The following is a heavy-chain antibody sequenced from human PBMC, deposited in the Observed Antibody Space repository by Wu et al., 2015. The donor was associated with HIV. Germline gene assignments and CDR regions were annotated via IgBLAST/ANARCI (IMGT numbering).Heavy chain of an antibody. Sequence: QVQLVQSGAEVKKAGSSVKVSCKASGVTFSNYAFSWVRQAPGQGLEWMGGIMIAFQTPTYAQRFQGRVTFTADESTTTVYMEVTNLRSDDTAVYYCAKVGRAAQPLYHFDYVGPGNPGHRLF. CDR1: GVTFSNYA. CDR2: IMIAFQTP. J-gene: IGHJ4*02. D-gene: IGHD6-13*01. CDR3: AKVGRAAQPLYHFDY. V-gene: IGHV1-69*12.